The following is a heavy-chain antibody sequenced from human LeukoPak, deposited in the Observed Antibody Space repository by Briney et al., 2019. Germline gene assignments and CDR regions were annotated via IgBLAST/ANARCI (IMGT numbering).Heavy chain of an antibody. CDR3: ARSYSGSYRINFDY. V-gene: IGHV3-7*01. J-gene: IGHJ4*02. D-gene: IGHD1-26*01. CDR1: GFTFSSYW. Sequence: GGSLRLSCAASGFTFSSYWMSWVRQAPGKGLEWVANIKQDGSEKYYVDSVKGRFTISRDNAKNSLYLQMNSLRAEDTAVYYCARSYSGSYRINFDYWGQGTLVTVSS. CDR2: IKQDGSEK.